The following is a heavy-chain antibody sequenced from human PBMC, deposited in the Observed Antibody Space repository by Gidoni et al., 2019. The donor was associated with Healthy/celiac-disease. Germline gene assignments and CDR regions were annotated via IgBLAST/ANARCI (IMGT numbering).Heavy chain of an antibody. CDR2: ICGSGGSK. CDR1: GFTFSSYA. Sequence: EVQLLESGGGLVQPGGSLRLSCAASGFTFSSYAMSWVRQAPGKGVEWVSAICGSGGSKYYADSVKGRFTISRDNSKNTLYLQMNSLRAEDTAVYYCAKDLSRVLRYFDWAWGQGTLVTVSS. J-gene: IGHJ5*02. D-gene: IGHD3-9*01. CDR3: AKDLSRVLRYFDWA. V-gene: IGHV3-23*01.